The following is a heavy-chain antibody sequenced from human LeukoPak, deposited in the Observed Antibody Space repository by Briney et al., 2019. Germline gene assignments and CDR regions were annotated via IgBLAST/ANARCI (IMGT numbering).Heavy chain of an antibody. CDR3: ARDSGYC. V-gene: IGHV3-30-3*01. J-gene: IGHJ4*02. CDR2: ISYDGSNK. CDR1: GFTFSSYA. Sequence: GGSLRLSCAASGFTFSSYAMHWVRQAPGKGLEWVAVISYDGSNKYYADSVKGRFTISRDNSKNTLYLQMNSLRAEDTAVYYCARDSGYCWGQGTLVTVSS. D-gene: IGHD3-22*01.